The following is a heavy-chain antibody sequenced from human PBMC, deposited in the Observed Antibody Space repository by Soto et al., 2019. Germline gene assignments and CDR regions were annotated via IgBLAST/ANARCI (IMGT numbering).Heavy chain of an antibody. J-gene: IGHJ3*02. Sequence: GESLKISCNGSGYSFTIYWISWVRQMPGKGLEWMGRIDPSDSYTNYSPSFQGHVTISADKSISTAYLQWSSLKASDTAMYYCARERVVAAAGNGAFDIWGQGTMVTVSS. D-gene: IGHD6-13*01. V-gene: IGHV5-10-1*01. CDR3: ARERVVAAAGNGAFDI. CDR1: GYSFTIYW. CDR2: IDPSDSYT.